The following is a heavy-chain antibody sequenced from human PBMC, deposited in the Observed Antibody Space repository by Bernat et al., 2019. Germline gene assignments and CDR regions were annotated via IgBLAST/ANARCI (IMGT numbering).Heavy chain of an antibody. D-gene: IGHD4-23*01. Sequence: EVQLVQSGAEVKKPGESLKISCKGSGYSFTSYWIGWVRQMPGKGLEWMGIIYPGDSDTRYSPSFQDQVTISADKSISTAYLQWSSLKASDTAMYYCARHLGGGNPRDTYYGMDVWGQGTTVTVSS. V-gene: IGHV5-51*01. CDR3: ARHLGGGNPRDTYYGMDV. CDR2: IYPGDSDT. J-gene: IGHJ6*02. CDR1: GYSFTSYW.